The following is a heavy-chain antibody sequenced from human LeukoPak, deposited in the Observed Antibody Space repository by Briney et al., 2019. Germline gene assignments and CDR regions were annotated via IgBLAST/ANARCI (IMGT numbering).Heavy chain of an antibody. CDR2: ISAYNGNT. Sequence: ASVKVSCKASGYTFTSYGISWVRQAPGQGLEWMGWISAYNGNTNYAQKLQGRVTMTTDTSTSTAYMELRSLRSDDTAVYYCARVLEPIVVVVVAQRGFDYWGQGTLVTVSS. D-gene: IGHD2-15*01. J-gene: IGHJ4*02. CDR3: ARVLEPIVVVVVAQRGFDY. V-gene: IGHV1-18*01. CDR1: GYTFTSYG.